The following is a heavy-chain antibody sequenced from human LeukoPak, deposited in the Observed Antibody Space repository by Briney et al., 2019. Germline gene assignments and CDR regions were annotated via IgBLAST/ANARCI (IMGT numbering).Heavy chain of an antibody. D-gene: IGHD2-2*03. Sequence: PSETLPLTCTVSGGSTNSYYWGWIRQPPGKGLEWIGYINYSGSTNYNPSLKSRVTISIDTSKNQFSLRLSSVTAADTAVYFCARSGYCSSTSCYGSETFDIWGRGTMGTVSS. CDR2: INYSGST. J-gene: IGHJ3*02. CDR3: ARSGYCSSTSCYGSETFDI. CDR1: GGSTNSYY. V-gene: IGHV4-59*01.